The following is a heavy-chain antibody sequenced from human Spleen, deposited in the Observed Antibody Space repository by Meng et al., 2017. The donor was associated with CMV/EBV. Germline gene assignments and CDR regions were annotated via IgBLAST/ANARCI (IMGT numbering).Heavy chain of an antibody. CDR2: ISPYKGNT. CDR3: ARERGAVAGDH. V-gene: IGHV1-18*01. Sequence: ASVKVSCKASGYTFTSYGISWVRQAPGQGLEWMGWISPYKGNTKYAQKIQGRVTLTTDTSTSTAYMELTSLTSDDTAIYYCARERGAVAGDHWGQGTLVTVSS. J-gene: IGHJ4*02. D-gene: IGHD3-10*01. CDR1: GYTFTSYG.